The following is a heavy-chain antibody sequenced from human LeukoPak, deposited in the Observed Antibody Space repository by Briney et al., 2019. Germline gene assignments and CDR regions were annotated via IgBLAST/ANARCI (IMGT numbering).Heavy chain of an antibody. Sequence: PGGSLRLSCAASGFTFRRYWMHWVRQAPGKVLVWVSRLNTDGSGPKYADSVKGRFTISRDNARNTLYLQMNSLRAEDTAVYYCARVGGDYEIAYWGQGTLVTVSS. CDR2: LNTDGSGP. J-gene: IGHJ4*02. V-gene: IGHV3-74*03. CDR3: ARVGGDYEIAY. D-gene: IGHD2-21*02. CDR1: GFTFRRYW.